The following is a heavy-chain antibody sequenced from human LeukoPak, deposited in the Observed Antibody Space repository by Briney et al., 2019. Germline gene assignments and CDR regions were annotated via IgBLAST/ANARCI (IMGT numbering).Heavy chain of an antibody. D-gene: IGHD3-3*01. J-gene: IGHJ4*02. CDR3: AKGRGYDFWSGYCDY. Sequence: PGGSLRLSCAASGFTFSSYSMNWVRQAPGKGLEWVAVISYDGSDKHYGDSVKGRFTISRDNSKNTLYLQMNGLRAEDTAVYYCAKGRGYDFWSGYCDYWGQGTLVTVSS. CDR2: ISYDGSDK. V-gene: IGHV3-30*18. CDR1: GFTFSSYS.